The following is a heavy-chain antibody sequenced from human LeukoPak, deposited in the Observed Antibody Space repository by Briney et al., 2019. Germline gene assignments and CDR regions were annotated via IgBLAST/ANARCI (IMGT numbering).Heavy chain of an antibody. J-gene: IGHJ4*02. CDR2: IYHSGST. CDR1: GYSISSGYY. V-gene: IGHV4-38-2*02. Sequence: SETLSLTCTVSGYSISSGYYWGWIRQPPGKGLEWIGSIYHSGSTYHNPSLKSRVTISVDTSKNQFSLKLSSVTAADTAVYYCARTGGEWDHDYWGQGTLVTVSS. CDR3: ARTGGEWDHDY. D-gene: IGHD1-26*01.